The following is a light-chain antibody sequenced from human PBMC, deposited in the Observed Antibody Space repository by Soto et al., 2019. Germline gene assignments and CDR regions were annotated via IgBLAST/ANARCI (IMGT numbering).Light chain of an antibody. CDR1: QGIRNY. V-gene: IGKV1-27*01. Sequence: DIQMTQSPSSLSASVGDRVTITCRASQGIRNYLAWYQQKPGKVPKLLIYAASTLQSGVPSRFSGSGSGTDFTLTISSLQPEDVATYYCQKYNSAPSITFGPGTKVNIK. CDR2: AAS. CDR3: QKYNSAPSIT. J-gene: IGKJ3*01.